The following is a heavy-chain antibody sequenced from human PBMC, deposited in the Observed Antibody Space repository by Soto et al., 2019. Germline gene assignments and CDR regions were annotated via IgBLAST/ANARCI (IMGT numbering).Heavy chain of an antibody. Sequence: SETLSLTCTVSGGSIRSSSYYWGWIRQPPGKGLEWIGSIYYSGSTYYNPSLKSRVTISVDTSKNQFSLKLNSVTAADTAVYYCATGHSRGYYDSGGEVFDSWGQGTLVTVSS. V-gene: IGHV4-39*01. D-gene: IGHD3-22*01. J-gene: IGHJ5*01. CDR3: ATGHSRGYYDSGGEVFDS. CDR2: IYYSGST. CDR1: GGSIRSSSYY.